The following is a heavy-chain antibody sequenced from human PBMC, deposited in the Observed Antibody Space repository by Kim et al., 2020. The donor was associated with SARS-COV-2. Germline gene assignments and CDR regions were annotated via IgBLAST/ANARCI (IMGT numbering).Heavy chain of an antibody. D-gene: IGHD1-7*01. CDR2: IYSGGST. J-gene: IGHJ3*02. Sequence: GGFLRLSCAASGFTVSSNYMSWVRRAPGKGLEWVSVIYSGGSTYYADSVKGRFTISRDNSKNTLYLQMNSLRAEDTAVYYCARTTNYDAFDIWGQGTMVT. CDR1: GFTVSSNY. V-gene: IGHV3-66*01. CDR3: ARTTNYDAFDI.